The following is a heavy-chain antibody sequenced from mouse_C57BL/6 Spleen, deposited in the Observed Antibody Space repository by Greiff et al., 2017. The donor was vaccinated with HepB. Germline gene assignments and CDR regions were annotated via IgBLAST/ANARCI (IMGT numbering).Heavy chain of an antibody. J-gene: IGHJ4*01. V-gene: IGHV5-6*01. CDR2: ISSGGSYT. CDR3: ARFYSNYEIYYAMDY. D-gene: IGHD2-5*01. Sequence: EVQLQQSGGDLVKPGGSLKLSCAASGFTFSSYGMSWVRQTPDKRLEWVATISSGGSYTYYPDSVKGRFTISRDNAKNTLYLQMSSLKSEDTAMYYCARFYSNYEIYYAMDYWGQGTSVTVSS. CDR1: GFTFSSYG.